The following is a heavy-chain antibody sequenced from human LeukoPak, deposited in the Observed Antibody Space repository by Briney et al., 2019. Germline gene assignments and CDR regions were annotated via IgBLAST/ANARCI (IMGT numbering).Heavy chain of an antibody. CDR2: IGTSGSPI. CDR3: ARQSGWYVY. J-gene: IGHJ4*02. CDR1: GFTFRDYL. V-gene: IGHV3-11*04. Sequence: GGSLRLSCAASGFTFRDYLMSWIRQAPGKGLEWVSYIGTSGSPIYYADSVKGRFTISRDNAKNSLYLQMNSLRAEDTAVYYCARQSGWYVYWGQGTLVTVSS. D-gene: IGHD6-19*01.